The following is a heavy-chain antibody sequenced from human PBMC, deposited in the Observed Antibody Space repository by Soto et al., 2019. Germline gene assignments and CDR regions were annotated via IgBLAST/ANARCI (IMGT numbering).Heavy chain of an antibody. CDR3: ARGPPVVGNTTPLDS. V-gene: IGHV4-4*02. CDR1: GGSITNSNW. Sequence: SETLSLTCTVSGGSITNSNWWSWVRLPPAKGLEWIGDIYHAGSTKYNPSLERRVTMSVDTSNNQFALTLTSVTAADTAVYFCARGPPVVGNTTPLDSWGQGTLVTVSS. J-gene: IGHJ4*02. CDR2: IYHAGST. D-gene: IGHD3-22*01.